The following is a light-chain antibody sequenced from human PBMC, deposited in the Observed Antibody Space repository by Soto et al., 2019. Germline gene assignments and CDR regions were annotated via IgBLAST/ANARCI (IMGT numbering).Light chain of an antibody. CDR1: SSDVGAYNY. CDR2: DVT. V-gene: IGLV2-14*01. Sequence: QSVLTQPASVSGSPGQSIAIPCTGTSSDVGAYNYVSWYKQHPGKVPKLAIYDVTNRPSGVSDRFSGSKSGNTASLTISGLQAADEADYYCSSYTSNTTPDVFGTGTKLTVL. J-gene: IGLJ1*01. CDR3: SSYTSNTTPDV.